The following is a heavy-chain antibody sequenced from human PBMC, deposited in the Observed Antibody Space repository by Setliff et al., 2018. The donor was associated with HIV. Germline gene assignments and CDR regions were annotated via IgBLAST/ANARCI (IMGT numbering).Heavy chain of an antibody. J-gene: IGHJ3*02. Sequence: ASVKVSCKASGYTVTPYTLHWVRQAPGQRLEWMGIINPSGGSSTYAQKFQGRVTITRDTPASTAYMELSSLRSEDTAVYYCAREGQWLDVGDAFDIWGQGTMVTVSS. CDR1: GYTVTPYT. CDR3: AREGQWLDVGDAFDI. D-gene: IGHD6-19*01. V-gene: IGHV1-3*01. CDR2: INPSGGSS.